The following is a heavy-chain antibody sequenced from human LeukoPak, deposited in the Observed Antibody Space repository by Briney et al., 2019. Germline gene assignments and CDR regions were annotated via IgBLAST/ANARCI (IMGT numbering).Heavy chain of an antibody. CDR2: IYPGDSDT. Sequence: GESLKISCKGSGYSFTSYWIGWVRQMPGKGLEWMGIIYPGDSDTRYSPSFQGQVTISADKSISTAYLQWSSLKASDTAMYYCARGGDYYDSGGYYYDYWGQGTLVTVSS. CDR3: ARGGDYYDSGGYYYDY. J-gene: IGHJ4*02. V-gene: IGHV5-51*01. D-gene: IGHD3-22*01. CDR1: GYSFTSYW.